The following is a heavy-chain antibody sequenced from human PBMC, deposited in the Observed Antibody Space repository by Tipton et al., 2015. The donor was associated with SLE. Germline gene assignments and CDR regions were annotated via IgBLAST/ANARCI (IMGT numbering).Heavy chain of an antibody. D-gene: IGHD2-15*01. CDR3: ARVGGYCSGGSCYSPYYYGMDV. Sequence: SLRLSCAASGFTVSSNYMSWVRQAPGKGLEWVSVIYSGGSTYYADSVKGRFTISRDNAKNSLYLQMNSLRAEDTAVYYCARVGGYCSGGSCYSPYYYGMDVWGQGTTVTVSS. CDR2: IYSGGST. J-gene: IGHJ6*02. CDR1: GFTVSSNY. V-gene: IGHV3-53*01.